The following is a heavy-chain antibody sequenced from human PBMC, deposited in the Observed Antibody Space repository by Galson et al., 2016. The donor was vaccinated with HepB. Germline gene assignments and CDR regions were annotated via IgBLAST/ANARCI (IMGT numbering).Heavy chain of an antibody. J-gene: IGHJ1*01. CDR1: GGPISSNRYY. D-gene: IGHD2-21*02. Sequence: SETLSLTCTVSGGPISSNRYYWGWIRQPPGKGLEWIGSIFHIGSTYYNASLKSRATISVDTSKSQFSLKLRSLTATDTAVYYCARFCGDWGFWGQGNLVIVSS. CDR3: ARFCGDWGF. CDR2: IFHIGST. V-gene: IGHV4-39*01.